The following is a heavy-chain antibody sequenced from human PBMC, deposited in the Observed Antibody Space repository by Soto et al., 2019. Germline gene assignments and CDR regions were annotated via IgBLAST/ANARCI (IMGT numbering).Heavy chain of an antibody. J-gene: IGHJ4*02. CDR2: ISSSSSYT. D-gene: IGHD2-2*01. CDR1: GFTFSDYY. Sequence: GGSLRLSCAASGFTFSDYYMSWIRQAPGKGLEWVSYISSSSSYTNYADSVKGRFTISRDNAKNSLYLQMNSLRAEDTAVYYYSRAQGYCSSTSCYPHFDYWGQGTLVTVSS. CDR3: SRAQGYCSSTSCYPHFDY. V-gene: IGHV3-11*05.